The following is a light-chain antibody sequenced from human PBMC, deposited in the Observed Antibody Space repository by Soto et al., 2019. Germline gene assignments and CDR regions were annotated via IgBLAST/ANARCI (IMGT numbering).Light chain of an antibody. Sequence: EIVLTQSPATLSLSPGERATLSCRASQSVSRHLAWYQQKPGQAPRLLIYDASNRATGIPARFSGSGSGTEFTLTISSLQSEDFAVYYCQQYNNWPLTFGGGTKVDIK. V-gene: IGKV3D-15*01. CDR1: QSVSRH. J-gene: IGKJ4*01. CDR3: QQYNNWPLT. CDR2: DAS.